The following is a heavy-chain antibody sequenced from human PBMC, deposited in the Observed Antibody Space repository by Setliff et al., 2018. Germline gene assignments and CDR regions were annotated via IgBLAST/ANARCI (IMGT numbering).Heavy chain of an antibody. V-gene: IGHV3-30*02. CDR3: AKDSAYSSSWTGGETDY. CDR2: IRYDGSNK. J-gene: IGHJ4*02. Sequence: GESLKISCAASGFTFSSYGMHWVRQAPGKGLEWVAFIRYDGSNKYYADSVKGRFTISRDNSKNTLYLQMNSLRAEDTAVYYCAKDSAYSSSWTGGETDYWGQGTLVTVSS. CDR1: GFTFSSYG. D-gene: IGHD6-13*01.